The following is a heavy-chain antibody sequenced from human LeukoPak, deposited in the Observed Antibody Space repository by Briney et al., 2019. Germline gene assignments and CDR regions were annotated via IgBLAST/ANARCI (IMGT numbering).Heavy chain of an antibody. Sequence: GRSLRLSCAASGFTFSSYWMHWVRQAPGKGLVWVSRINSDGSSTSYADSVKGRFTISRDNAKNTLYLQMNSLRAEDTAVYYCARYSYGFAFDYWGQGTLVTVSS. D-gene: IGHD5-18*01. CDR1: GFTFSSYW. V-gene: IGHV3-74*01. CDR3: ARYSYGFAFDY. CDR2: INSDGSST. J-gene: IGHJ4*02.